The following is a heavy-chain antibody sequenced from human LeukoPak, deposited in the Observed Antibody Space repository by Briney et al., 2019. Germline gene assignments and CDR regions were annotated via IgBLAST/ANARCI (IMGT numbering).Heavy chain of an antibody. CDR3: ARGDGAPPPDVFDI. CDR1: GFTFSSYS. V-gene: IGHV3-21*01. Sequence: PGGSLRLSCAASGFTFSSYSMNWVRQAPGKGLQWVSSISSSSSYIYYADSVKGRFTISRDNAKNSLYLQMNSLRGEDTAVYYCARGDGAPPPDVFDIWGQGTMVTVSS. J-gene: IGHJ3*02. CDR2: ISSSSSYI. D-gene: IGHD3-10*01.